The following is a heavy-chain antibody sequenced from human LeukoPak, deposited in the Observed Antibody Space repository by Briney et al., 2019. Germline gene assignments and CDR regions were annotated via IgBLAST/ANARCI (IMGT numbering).Heavy chain of an antibody. J-gene: IGHJ5*02. D-gene: IGHD1-26*01. Sequence: SETLSLTCTVSGDSMSYYCWSWIRQSPGRGLEWIGYIYYSGTTNYNPSLKSRVTISVDTSKKQFSLKLSSVTAADTAVYYCARGQPITVPYIVGATGGWFDPWGQGTLVTVSS. CDR2: IYYSGTT. CDR3: ARGQPITVPYIVGATGGWFDP. V-gene: IGHV4-59*01. CDR1: GDSMSYYC.